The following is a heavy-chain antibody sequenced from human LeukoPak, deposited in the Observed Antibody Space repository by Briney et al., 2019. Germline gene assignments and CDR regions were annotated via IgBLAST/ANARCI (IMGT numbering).Heavy chain of an antibody. D-gene: IGHD3-22*01. J-gene: IGHJ5*02. Sequence: GGSLRLSCAASGFTFSSYGMSWVRQAPGKGLEWVSAISGSGGSTYYADSVKGRFTISRDNSKNTLYLQMNSLRAEDTAVYYCAKAITMIVSLWFDPWGQGTLVTVSS. CDR3: AKAITMIVSLWFDP. CDR2: ISGSGGST. V-gene: IGHV3-23*01. CDR1: GFTFSSYG.